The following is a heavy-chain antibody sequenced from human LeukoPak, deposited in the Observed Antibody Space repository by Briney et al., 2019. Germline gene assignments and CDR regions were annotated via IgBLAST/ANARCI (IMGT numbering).Heavy chain of an antibody. Sequence: GGSLRLSCAASGFTFSDYYMSWIRQAPGKGREGFSYISSSAGTIYYADSVKRRFTISRDNAKNSLYLQMNSLRVEDTAVYYCAKDRHSYSNAYFFDYWGQGTLVTVSS. CDR1: GFTFSDYY. J-gene: IGHJ4*02. CDR2: ISSSAGTI. CDR3: AKDRHSYSNAYFFDY. V-gene: IGHV3-11*04. D-gene: IGHD4-11*01.